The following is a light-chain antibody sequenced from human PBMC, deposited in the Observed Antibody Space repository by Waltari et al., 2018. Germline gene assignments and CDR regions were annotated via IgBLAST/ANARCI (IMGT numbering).Light chain of an antibody. V-gene: IGLV1-44*01. CDR2: STH. CDR1: SSNIGINC. CDR3: SAWDDSVNGPVV. Sequence: QSGLTPPPSASGTLGQRVTIFRLGSSSNIGINCVSWYPQVPGTAPRLISHSTHQRASGVPDRFSGAKSGTSASLAISGLQAADEATYYCSAWDDSVNGPVVFGGGTKLTVL. J-gene: IGLJ2*01.